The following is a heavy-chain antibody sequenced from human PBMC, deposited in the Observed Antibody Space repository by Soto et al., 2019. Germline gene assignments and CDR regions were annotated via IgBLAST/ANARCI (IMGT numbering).Heavy chain of an antibody. J-gene: IGHJ3*02. CDR2: IGTAGDT. CDR3: ARGFPRRNAFDI. Sequence: GGSLRLSCAASGFTFSSYDMHWVRQATGKGLEWVSAIGTAGDTYYPGSVKGRFTISRENAKNSLYLQMNSLRAGDTAVYYCARGFPRRNAFDIWGQGTMVTVSS. CDR1: GFTFSSYD. V-gene: IGHV3-13*01.